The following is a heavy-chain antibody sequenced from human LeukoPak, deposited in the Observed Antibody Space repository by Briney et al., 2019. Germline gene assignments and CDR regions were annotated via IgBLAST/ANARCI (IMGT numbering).Heavy chain of an antibody. CDR2: IYYSGST. J-gene: IGHJ6*03. V-gene: IGHV4-39*07. D-gene: IGHD1-26*01. Sequence: SETLSLTCTVSGGSINSRIYYWGWIRQPPGKGLEWIGSIYYSGSTYYNPSLKSRVTISVDTSKNQFSLKLSSVTAADTAVYYCARLSVIVGAALEYYYYYMDVWGQGTTVTVSS. CDR1: GGSINSRIYY. CDR3: ARLSVIVGAALEYYYYYMDV.